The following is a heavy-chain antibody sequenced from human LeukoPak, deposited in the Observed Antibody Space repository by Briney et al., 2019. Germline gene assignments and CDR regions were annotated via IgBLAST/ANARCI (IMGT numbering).Heavy chain of an antibody. V-gene: IGHV3-23*01. CDR2: ISGSGGST. CDR3: AKREYSSGWYEDY. J-gene: IGHJ4*02. D-gene: IGHD6-19*01. Sequence: GGSLRLSCAASGFTFSRYAMSWVRQAPGKGLEWVSAISGSGGSTYYADSVKGRFTISRDNSKNTLYLQMNSLRAEDTAVYYCAKREYSSGWYEDYWGQGTLVTVSS. CDR1: GFTFSRYA.